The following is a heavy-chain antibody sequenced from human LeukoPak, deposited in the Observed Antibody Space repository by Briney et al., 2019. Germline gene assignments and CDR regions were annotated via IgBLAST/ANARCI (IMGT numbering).Heavy chain of an antibody. CDR1: GGSISSYY. Sequence: SETLSLTCTVSGGSISSYYWSWIRQPPGKGLEWIGYIYYSGSTNYNPSLKSRVTISVDTSKNQFSLKLSSVTAADTAVYYCARAYKASPLHNAIDSWGQGTLVTVSS. V-gene: IGHV4-59*12. D-gene: IGHD1-14*01. CDR2: IYYSGST. CDR3: ARAYKASPLHNAIDS. J-gene: IGHJ4*02.